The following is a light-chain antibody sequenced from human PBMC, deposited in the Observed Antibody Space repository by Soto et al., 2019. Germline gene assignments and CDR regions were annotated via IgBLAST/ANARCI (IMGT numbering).Light chain of an antibody. CDR3: QLSYSILRYT. Sequence: DIQMTQSPSSLSASVGDRVTITCRASQSISSYLNWYQQKPGKAPKLLIYAASSLQSGVPSRFSGSGSGTDFTRSIISLQPEDFATYYFQLSYSILRYTVGEGTKLEIK. V-gene: IGKV1-39*01. CDR1: QSISSY. J-gene: IGKJ2*01. CDR2: AAS.